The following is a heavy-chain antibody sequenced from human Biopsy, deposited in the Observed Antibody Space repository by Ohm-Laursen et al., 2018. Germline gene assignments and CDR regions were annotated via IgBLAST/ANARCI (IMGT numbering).Heavy chain of an antibody. CDR3: ARDRGFYSDRTVPGYFDL. Sequence: TLSLTCTVSGDSISSYYWSWIRQPPGKGLAWIGYVYYTGSTDYNPSLQSRVTISVDTSKNHFSLRLRSVTPADTAIYYCARDRGFYSDRTVPGYFDLWGRGTLVTVSS. D-gene: IGHD3-22*01. J-gene: IGHJ2*01. CDR1: GDSISSYY. V-gene: IGHV4-59*01. CDR2: VYYTGST.